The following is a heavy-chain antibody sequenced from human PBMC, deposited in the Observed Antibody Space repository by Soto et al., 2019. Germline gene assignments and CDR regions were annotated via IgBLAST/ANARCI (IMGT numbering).Heavy chain of an antibody. D-gene: IGHD2-2*01. CDR1: GFTFDDYG. CDR3: ARVVSLQCSSTSCYLAPSDY. Sequence: EVQLVESGGGVVRPGGSLRLSCAASGFTFDDYGMRWVRQAPWKGLEWVSGMNWNGGSTGYADSVKGRFTISRDNAQNALYLQMNSLRAEDTALYYCARVVSLQCSSTSCYLAPSDYWGQGTLVTVSS. CDR2: MNWNGGST. V-gene: IGHV3-20*04. J-gene: IGHJ4*02.